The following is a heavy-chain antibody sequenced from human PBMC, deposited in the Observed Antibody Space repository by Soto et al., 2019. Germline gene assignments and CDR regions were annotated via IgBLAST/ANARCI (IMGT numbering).Heavy chain of an antibody. CDR3: ARGGGYDPFDY. J-gene: IGHJ4*02. Sequence: SETLSLTCTVSGASISYGGFSWSWIRQSPGKGLEWIGYISHLESTYFHPSFKSRLTMSIDRTRNQFSLKLSSVTAADMAVYYCARGGGYDPFDYWGQGVLVTVSS. CDR2: ISHLEST. D-gene: IGHD5-12*01. CDR1: GASISYGGFS. V-gene: IGHV4-30-2*06.